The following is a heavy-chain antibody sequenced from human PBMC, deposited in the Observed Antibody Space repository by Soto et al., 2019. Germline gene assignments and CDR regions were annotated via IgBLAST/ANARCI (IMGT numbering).Heavy chain of an antibody. V-gene: IGHV4-30-2*01. CDR2: IYRSGSS. CDR1: GDSISSGDNS. J-gene: IGHJ5*02. D-gene: IGHD2-2*01. Sequence: LSLTCEVSGDSISSGDNSWSWVRQPPGKGLEWIGYIYRSGSSFFNPSLRSRLTMSVDTSKNHFSLRLYSVTAADTALYYGVRGLGYCSTTTCSEDWFDPWGPGILVTVSS. CDR3: VRGLGYCSTTTCSEDWFDP.